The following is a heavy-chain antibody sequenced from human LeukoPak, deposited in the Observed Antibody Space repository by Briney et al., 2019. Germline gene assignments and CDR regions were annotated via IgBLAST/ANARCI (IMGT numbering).Heavy chain of an antibody. D-gene: IGHD2-15*01. CDR3: ARGGYCSGGSCYPADAFDI. Sequence: GASVKVSCKASGYTFTSYDINWVRQATGQGLEWMGWMNPNSGNTGYAQKFQGRVTMTRNTSISTAYMELSSPRSEDTAVYYCARGGYCSGGSCYPADAFDIWGQGTMVTVSS. CDR2: MNPNSGNT. V-gene: IGHV1-8*01. J-gene: IGHJ3*02. CDR1: GYTFTSYD.